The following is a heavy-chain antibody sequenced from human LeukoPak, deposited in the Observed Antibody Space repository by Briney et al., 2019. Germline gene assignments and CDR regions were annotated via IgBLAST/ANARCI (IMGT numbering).Heavy chain of an antibody. Sequence: HPGGSLRLSCAVSGFTFDDYAMHWVRQAPGKGLEWVSGVSWNSGSIGYADSVKGRFTISRDNAKNSLYLQMNSLRAEDTAVYYCAEVWDDSSGPIDAFDIWGQGTMVTVSS. V-gene: IGHV3-9*01. CDR2: VSWNSGSI. CDR1: GFTFDDYA. J-gene: IGHJ3*02. CDR3: AEVWDDSSGPIDAFDI. D-gene: IGHD3-22*01.